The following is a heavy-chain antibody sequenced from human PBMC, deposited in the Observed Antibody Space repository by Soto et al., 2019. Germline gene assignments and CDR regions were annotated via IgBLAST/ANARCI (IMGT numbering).Heavy chain of an antibody. V-gene: IGHV4-59*01. Sequence: SETLSLTCTVSGGSISSYYWSWIRQPPGKGLEWIGYIYYSGSTNYNPSLKSRVTISVDTSKNQFSLKLSSVTAADTAVYYCARGVAYYDFCSGYYWPFDFWGQGTLVPVFS. CDR2: IYYSGST. CDR1: GGSISSYY. CDR3: ARGVAYYDFCSGYYWPFDF. D-gene: IGHD3-3*01. J-gene: IGHJ4*02.